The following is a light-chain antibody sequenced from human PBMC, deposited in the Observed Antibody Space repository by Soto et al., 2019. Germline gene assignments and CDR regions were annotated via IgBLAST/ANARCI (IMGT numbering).Light chain of an antibody. CDR2: AAS. V-gene: IGKV1-6*02. CDR3: LQDYNYPWT. CDR1: QVIRTD. Sequence: AIQMTQSPSSLSASVGDRVTITCRASQVIRTDLGWYQQKPGKAPKLLIYAASSLQSGVPSRFSGSGSGTDFTLTIRSLQPEDFATYYCLQDYNYPWTFGQGTKVEIK. J-gene: IGKJ1*01.